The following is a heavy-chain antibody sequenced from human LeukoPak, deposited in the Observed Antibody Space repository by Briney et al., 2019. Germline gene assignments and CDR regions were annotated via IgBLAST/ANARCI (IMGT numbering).Heavy chain of an antibody. CDR2: ISAYNGNT. CDR1: GYTFTSFG. D-gene: IGHD4-17*01. Sequence: ASVKVSCKASGYTFTSFGISWVRQAPGQGLEWMGWISAYNGNTIYAQMLQGRVTMTTDTSTSTAYMELRSLRSEDTAVYYCARKTTVTTGYDYWGQGTLVTVSS. CDR3: ARKTTVTTGYDY. J-gene: IGHJ4*02. V-gene: IGHV1-18*01.